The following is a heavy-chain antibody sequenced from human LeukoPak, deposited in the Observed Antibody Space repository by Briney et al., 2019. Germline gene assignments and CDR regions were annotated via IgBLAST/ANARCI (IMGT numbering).Heavy chain of an antibody. CDR1: GYTFTSYG. J-gene: IGHJ4*02. V-gene: IGHV1-18*01. Sequence: ASVKLSCKSSGYTFTSYGISWVRQAPGQGLEWMGWTSAYNGNTNYAQKLQGRVTMTTDTSTSTDYMELRSLRSDDTAVYYCARVHYYGSGSPLNFRYYFDYWGQGTLVTVSS. CDR2: TSAYNGNT. CDR3: ARVHYYGSGSPLNFRYYFDY. D-gene: IGHD3-10*01.